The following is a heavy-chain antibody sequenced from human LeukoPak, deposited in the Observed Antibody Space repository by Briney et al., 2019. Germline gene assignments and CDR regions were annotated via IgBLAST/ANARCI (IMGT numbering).Heavy chain of an antibody. J-gene: IGHJ4*02. CDR1: GGSISSYY. CDR2: IYYSGST. Sequence: SETLSLTCTVSGGSISSYYWSWIRQPPGKGLEWIGYIYYSGSTNYNPSLKSRVTMSVDTSKNQFSLKLSSVTAADTAVYYCARVRGSVVAATLSIYFDYWGQGTPVTVSS. V-gene: IGHV4-59*12. D-gene: IGHD2-15*01. CDR3: ARVRGSVVAATLSIYFDY.